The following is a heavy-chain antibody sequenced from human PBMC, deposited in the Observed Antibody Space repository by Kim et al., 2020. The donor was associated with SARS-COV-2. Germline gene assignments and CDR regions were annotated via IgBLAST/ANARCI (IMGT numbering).Heavy chain of an antibody. CDR3: AREFRIFGVKVYDYYGMGV. D-gene: IGHD3-3*01. V-gene: IGHV3-48*03. CDR2: ISSRGSTI. Sequence: GGSLRLSCAASGFTFSSYEMNWVRQAPGKGLEWVSYISSRGSTIYYADSVKGRFTISRDNAKNSLYLQMNSLRAEDTAVYYCAREFRIFGVKVYDYYGMGVWGQGTTVTGSS. J-gene: IGHJ6*01. CDR1: GFTFSSYE.